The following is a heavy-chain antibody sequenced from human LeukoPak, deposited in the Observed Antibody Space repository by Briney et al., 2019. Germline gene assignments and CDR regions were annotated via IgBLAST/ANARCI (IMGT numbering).Heavy chain of an antibody. CDR1: GFTFSSYE. D-gene: IGHD6-6*01. V-gene: IGHV3-48*03. Sequence: GGSLRLSCAASGFTFSSYEVNWVRQAPGKGLEWVSYISSSGSTIYYADSVKGRFTISRDNAKNSLYLQMNSLRAEDTAVYYCATSSSSVGDYYYYMDVWGKGTTVTVSS. J-gene: IGHJ6*03. CDR2: ISSSGSTI. CDR3: ATSSSSVGDYYYYMDV.